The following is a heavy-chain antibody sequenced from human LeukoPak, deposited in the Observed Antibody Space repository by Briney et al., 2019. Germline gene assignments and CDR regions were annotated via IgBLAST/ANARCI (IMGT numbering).Heavy chain of an antibody. CDR3: ARFDYYDSSGLDY. J-gene: IGHJ4*02. D-gene: IGHD3-22*01. Sequence: ESLIISWKCSGYSFTNYWIALVREMPGKGLEWMGIIYPGDSDTRYRPSFQDQVTISADKSISTAYLQWSSLKASDTAMYYCARFDYYDSSGLDYWGQGNLVTVSS. V-gene: IGHV5-51*01. CDR1: GYSFTNYW. CDR2: IYPGDSDT.